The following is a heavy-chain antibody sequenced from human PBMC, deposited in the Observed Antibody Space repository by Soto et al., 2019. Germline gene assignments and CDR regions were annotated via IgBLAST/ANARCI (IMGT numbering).Heavy chain of an antibody. CDR2: IDPSDSYT. D-gene: IGHD3-3*01. Sequence: PVESLKISCKGSGYIFTSYWISWFLEMRVKGLEWMGRIDPSDSYTNYSPSFQGHVTISADKSISTAYLQWSSLKASDTAMYYCARRLGITIFGVVDAFDIWGQGTMVTISS. CDR3: ARRLGITIFGVVDAFDI. CDR1: GYIFTSYW. V-gene: IGHV5-10-1*01. J-gene: IGHJ3*02.